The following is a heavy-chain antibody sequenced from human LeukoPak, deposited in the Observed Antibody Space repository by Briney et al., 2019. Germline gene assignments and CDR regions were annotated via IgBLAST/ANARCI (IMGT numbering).Heavy chain of an antibody. CDR1: GFTFGSYA. V-gene: IGHV3-23*01. Sequence: PGGSLRLSCTASGFTFGSYAMSWVRQAPGKGLEWVSAISGSGGSTYYADSVKGRFTISRDNSKNTLYLQMNSLRAEDTAVYYCAKESGGGDSSGYDDYWGQGTLVTVSS. CDR2: ISGSGGST. D-gene: IGHD3-22*01. CDR3: AKESGGGDSSGYDDY. J-gene: IGHJ4*02.